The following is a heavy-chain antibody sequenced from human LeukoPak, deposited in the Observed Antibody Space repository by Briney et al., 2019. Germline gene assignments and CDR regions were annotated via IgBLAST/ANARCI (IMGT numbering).Heavy chain of an antibody. J-gene: IGHJ4*02. CDR1: GGSISGSTYY. D-gene: IGHD1-26*01. CDR2: IYASGIT. CDR3: ARDGGSYSLDY. Sequence: SQTLSLTCTVSGGSISGSTYYWGWIRQPAGKGLDWIGCIYASGITSYNPSLKSRATISVDTSKNQFSLKLSSVTAADTAIYYCARDGGSYSLDYWGRGTLVTVSS. V-gene: IGHV4-61*02.